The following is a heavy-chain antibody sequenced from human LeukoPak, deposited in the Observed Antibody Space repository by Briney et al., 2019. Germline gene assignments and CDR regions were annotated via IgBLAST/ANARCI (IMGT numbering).Heavy chain of an antibody. D-gene: IGHD3-16*01. Sequence: PSETLSLTCAVYGGSFSGYYWSWIRQPPGKGLEWIGEINHSGSTNYNPSLKSRVTISVDTSKNQFSLKLSSVTAADTAVYYCARGNRPALGEYGDFDYWGQGTLVTVSP. CDR2: INHSGST. V-gene: IGHV4-34*01. J-gene: IGHJ4*02. CDR3: ARGNRPALGEYGDFDY. CDR1: GGSFSGYY.